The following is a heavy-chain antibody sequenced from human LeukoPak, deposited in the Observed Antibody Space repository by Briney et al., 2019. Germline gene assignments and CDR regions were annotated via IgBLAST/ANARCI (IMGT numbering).Heavy chain of an antibody. D-gene: IGHD3-22*01. V-gene: IGHV1-69*06. CDR2: IIPIFGTA. CDR1: GGTFSSYA. J-gene: IGHJ3*01. Sequence: GASVKVSCKASGGTFSSYAISWVRQAPGQGLEWMGGIIPIFGTANYAQKFQGRVTITADKSTSTAYMELSSLRSEDTAVYYCARGSATYYYDSSGYYRAFDVWGQGTMVTVSS. CDR3: ARGSATYYYDSSGYYRAFDV.